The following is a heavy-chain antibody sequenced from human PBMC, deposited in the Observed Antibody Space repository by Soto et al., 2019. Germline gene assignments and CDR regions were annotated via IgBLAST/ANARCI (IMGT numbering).Heavy chain of an antibody. Sequence: PGGSLRLSCAASGFTFSIYAMHWFRQAPGKGLEYVSAISSYGGSTYYANSVKGRFTISRDNSKNTLYLQMGSLRAEDMAVYYCARDPDSSGYYYFDYWGQGTLVTVSS. CDR3: ARDPDSSGYYYFDY. CDR2: ISSYGGST. D-gene: IGHD3-22*01. J-gene: IGHJ4*02. V-gene: IGHV3-64*01. CDR1: GFTFSIYA.